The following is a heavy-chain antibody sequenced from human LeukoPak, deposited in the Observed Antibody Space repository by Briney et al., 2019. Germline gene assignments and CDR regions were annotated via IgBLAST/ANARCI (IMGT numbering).Heavy chain of an antibody. Sequence: GGSLRLSCAASGFTFSSCAMSWVRQAPGKGLEWVSAISGSGGSTYHADSVKGRFTISRDNSKNTLYLQMNSLRAEDTAVYYCAKDGYRAVAGPSPVGYWGQGTLVTVSS. CDR2: ISGSGGST. V-gene: IGHV3-23*01. J-gene: IGHJ4*02. D-gene: IGHD6-19*01. CDR1: GFTFSSCA. CDR3: AKDGYRAVAGPSPVGY.